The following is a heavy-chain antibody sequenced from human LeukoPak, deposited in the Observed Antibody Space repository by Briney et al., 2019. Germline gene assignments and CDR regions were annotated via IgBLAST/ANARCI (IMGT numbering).Heavy chain of an antibody. J-gene: IGHJ4*02. CDR2: MNPNSGNT. Sequence: VASVKVSCKASGYTFTSYDINWVRQATGQGLEWMGWMNPNSGNTGYAQKFQGRVTMTRNTSISTAYMELSSLRSEDTAVYYCTMVRGVIRRGDYWGQGTLVTVSS. D-gene: IGHD3-10*01. V-gene: IGHV1-8*01. CDR3: TMVRGVIRRGDY. CDR1: GYTFTSYD.